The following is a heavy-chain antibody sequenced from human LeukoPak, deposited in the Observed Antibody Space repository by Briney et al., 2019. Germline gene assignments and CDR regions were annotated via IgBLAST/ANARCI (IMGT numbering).Heavy chain of an antibody. D-gene: IGHD1-26*01. CDR3: AKYGPQDSGSSHFDY. CDR1: GFTFSSYA. J-gene: IGHJ4*02. CDR2: IRDSGSST. V-gene: IGHV3-23*01. Sequence: GGSLRLSCAASGFTFSSYAMSWVRQAPGKGLEWVSAIRDSGSSTHYADSVKGRFTTSRDNSKDTLFLQMNSLRAEDTAIYYCAKYGPQDSGSSHFDYWGQGALVTVSS.